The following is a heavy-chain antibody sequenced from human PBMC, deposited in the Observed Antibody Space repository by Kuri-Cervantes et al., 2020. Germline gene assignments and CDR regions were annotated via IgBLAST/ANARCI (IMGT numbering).Heavy chain of an antibody. V-gene: IGHV3-30*02. CDR3: AKADSSSSIGDY. CDR1: GFTFRSYG. CDR2: IWYDGSNK. J-gene: IGHJ4*02. Sequence: GESLKLSCAASGFTFRSYGMHWVRQAPGKGLEWVAVIWYDGSNKYYADSVKGRFTISRDNSKNTLYLQMNSLRAEDTAVYYCAKADSSSSIGDYWGQGTLVTVSS. D-gene: IGHD6-13*01.